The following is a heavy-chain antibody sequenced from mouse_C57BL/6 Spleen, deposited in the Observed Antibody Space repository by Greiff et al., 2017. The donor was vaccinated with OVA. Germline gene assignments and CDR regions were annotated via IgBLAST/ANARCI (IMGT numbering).Heavy chain of an antibody. J-gene: IGHJ3*01. CDR2: IDPEDGDT. D-gene: IGHD2-1*01. Sequence: VQLQQSGAELVRPGASVKLSCTASGFNIKDYYMHWVKQRPEQGLEWIGRIDPEDGDTEYAPKFQGKATMTADTSSNTAYLPLRSLTSEDTAVYYCTTYGNYVDWFAYWGQGTLVTVSA. V-gene: IGHV14-1*01. CDR1: GFNIKDYY. CDR3: TTYGNYVDWFAY.